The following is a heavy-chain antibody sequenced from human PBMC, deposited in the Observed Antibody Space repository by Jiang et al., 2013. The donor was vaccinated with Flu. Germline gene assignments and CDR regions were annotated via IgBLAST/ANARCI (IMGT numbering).Heavy chain of an antibody. D-gene: IGHD2/OR15-2a*01. CDR1: GYTFTSHG. CDR3: ASSTDCCNAPFHI. CDR2: ISVYNGNT. V-gene: IGHV1-18*01. J-gene: IGHJ3*02. Sequence: GAEVKKPGASVKVSCKASGYTFTSHGINWVRQAPGQGLEWMGWISVYNGNTIYAQKFQGRVTMTRDTSTSTVYMELSSLRSEDRAVYYCASSTDCCNAPFHIVGPRDKWSPSL.